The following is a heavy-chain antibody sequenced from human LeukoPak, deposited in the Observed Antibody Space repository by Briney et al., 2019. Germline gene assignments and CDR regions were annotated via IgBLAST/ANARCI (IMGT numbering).Heavy chain of an antibody. Sequence: GGSLRLSCAASRFTCSSYWMSWVRQAPGKGLEWVANINQDGSEKYYVDYVKGRFTISRDNAKNSLFLQMNSLRAEDTAVYYCARKGGWYGSGSYRHYYYYAMDVWGQGTTVTVSS. CDR3: ARKGGWYGSGSYRHYYYYAMDV. CDR2: INQDGSEK. D-gene: IGHD3-10*01. J-gene: IGHJ6*02. CDR1: RFTCSSYW. V-gene: IGHV3-7*01.